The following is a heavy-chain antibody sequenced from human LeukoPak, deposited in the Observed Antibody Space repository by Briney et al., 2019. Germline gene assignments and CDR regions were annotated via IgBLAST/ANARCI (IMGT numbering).Heavy chain of an antibody. Sequence: GGSLRLSCAASGFTFSSYWMHWVRQAPGKGLEWVSAISGSGGSTYYADSVKGRFTISRDNSKNTLYLQMNSLRAEDTAVYYCAKESGYSYGYTDYWGQGTLVTVSS. CDR2: ISGSGGST. D-gene: IGHD5-18*01. CDR1: GFTFSSYW. V-gene: IGHV3-23*01. J-gene: IGHJ4*02. CDR3: AKESGYSYGYTDY.